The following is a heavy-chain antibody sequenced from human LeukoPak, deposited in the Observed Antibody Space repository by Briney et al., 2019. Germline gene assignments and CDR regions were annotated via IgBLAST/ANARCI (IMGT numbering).Heavy chain of an antibody. J-gene: IGHJ4*02. V-gene: IGHV1-46*01. D-gene: IGHD3-22*01. CDR2: INPSRGST. Sequence: ASVKVSCKASGYTFTSYYIYWVRQAPGQGLEWMGIINPSRGSTNYAQRFQGRVTMTRDMSTSTVYMELSSLRSEDTAIYYCARGGHVRVYDNSAYYGHEWGQGTLVTVSS. CDR3: ARGGHVRVYDNSAYYGHE. CDR1: GYTFTSYY.